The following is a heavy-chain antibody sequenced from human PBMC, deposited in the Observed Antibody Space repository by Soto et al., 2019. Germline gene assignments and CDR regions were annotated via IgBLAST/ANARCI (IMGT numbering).Heavy chain of an antibody. Sequence: SGFTFSAFYMSWIRQAPGKGLEYISYISSSGTSANYADSVKGRFTISRDNAKNSLYLQMNSLRAEDTAVYYCARDRGAVTGQYFDYWGQGALVTVSS. CDR2: ISSSGTSA. CDR3: ARDRGAVTGQYFDY. CDR1: GFTFSAFY. V-gene: IGHV3-11*05. D-gene: IGHD6-19*01. J-gene: IGHJ4*02.